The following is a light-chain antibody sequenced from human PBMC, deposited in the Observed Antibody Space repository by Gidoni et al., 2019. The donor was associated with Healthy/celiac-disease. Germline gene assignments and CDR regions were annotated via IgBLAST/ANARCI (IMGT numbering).Light chain of an antibody. Sequence: SYELTQPPSVSVSPGQTASIPCSGDKLGDKYACWYQQKPGQSPVLVSYQDSKRPSGIPERFSGSNSGNTATLTISGTQAMDEADYYCQAWDSSLVVFGGGTKLTVL. CDR3: QAWDSSLVV. J-gene: IGLJ2*01. CDR2: QDS. V-gene: IGLV3-1*01. CDR1: KLGDKY.